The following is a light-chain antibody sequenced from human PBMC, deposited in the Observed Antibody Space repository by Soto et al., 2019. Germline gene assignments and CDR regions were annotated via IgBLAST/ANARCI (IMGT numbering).Light chain of an antibody. Sequence: EIVLTQSPGTLSLSPGERATLSCRASQSVDSNYLAWYHQKPGQPPRRLIYAASNRATGIPDRFSGTGSGTDFTLTISMLEPGDFAVYYCQHFDTSSYTFGQGTKLEI. CDR2: AAS. CDR3: QHFDTSSYT. CDR1: QSVDSNY. J-gene: IGKJ2*01. V-gene: IGKV3-20*01.